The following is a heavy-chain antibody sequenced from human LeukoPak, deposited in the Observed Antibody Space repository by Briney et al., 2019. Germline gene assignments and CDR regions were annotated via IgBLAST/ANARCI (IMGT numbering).Heavy chain of an antibody. J-gene: IGHJ4*02. CDR3: AGGGVYSSGWYGLDY. Sequence: GGSLRLSCAASGCTFSSYAMSWVRQAPGKGLEWVSAISGSGGSTYYADSVKGRFTISRDNSKNTLYLQMNSLRAEDTAVYYCAGGGVYSSGWYGLDYWGQGTLVTVSS. V-gene: IGHV3-23*01. D-gene: IGHD6-19*01. CDR2: ISGSGGST. CDR1: GCTFSSYA.